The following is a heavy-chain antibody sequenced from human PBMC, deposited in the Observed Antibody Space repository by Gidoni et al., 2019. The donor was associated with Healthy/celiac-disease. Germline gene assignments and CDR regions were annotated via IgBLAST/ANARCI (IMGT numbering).Heavy chain of an antibody. V-gene: IGHV3-30*04. Sequence: QVQLVESGGGVVQPGRSLRLSGAAAGFTSRSYAMHWARQAPGKGLEWVAVRSYDGSNKYYADSVKGRFTISRDNSKNTLYLQMNSLRAEDAAVYYCARAPMATIATNFYYCGQRTLVTVSS. D-gene: IGHD5-12*01. J-gene: IGHJ4*02. CDR1: GFTSRSYA. CDR2: RSYDGSNK. CDR3: ARAPMATIATNFYY.